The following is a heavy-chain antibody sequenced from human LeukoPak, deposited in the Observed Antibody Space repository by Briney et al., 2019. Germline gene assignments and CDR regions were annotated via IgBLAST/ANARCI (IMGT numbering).Heavy chain of an antibody. V-gene: IGHV3-11*04. CDR2: ISSSGSTI. D-gene: IGHD3-3*01. CDR1: GFTFSDYY. Sequence: PGGSLRLSCAASGFTFSDYYMSWIRQAPGKRLEWVSYISSSGSTIYYADSVKGRFTISRDNAKNSLYLQMNSLRAEDTAVYYCARVGTIFGVVMYYFDYWGQGTLVTVSS. J-gene: IGHJ4*02. CDR3: ARVGTIFGVVMYYFDY.